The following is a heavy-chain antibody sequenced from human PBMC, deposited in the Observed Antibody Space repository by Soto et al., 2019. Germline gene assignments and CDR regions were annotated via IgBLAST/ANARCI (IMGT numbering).Heavy chain of an antibody. J-gene: IGHJ4*02. V-gene: IGHV4-34*01. Sequence: QVQLQQWGAGLLKPSETLSLTCAVYGGSFSGYYWSWIRQPPGKGLEWIGEINHSGSTNYNPSLKRRVTISVDTSKNQFSLKLSSVTAADTAVYYCARGSSYCSGGSCPNYWGQGTLVTVSS. CDR1: GGSFSGYY. CDR3: ARGSSYCSGGSCPNY. D-gene: IGHD2-15*01. CDR2: INHSGST.